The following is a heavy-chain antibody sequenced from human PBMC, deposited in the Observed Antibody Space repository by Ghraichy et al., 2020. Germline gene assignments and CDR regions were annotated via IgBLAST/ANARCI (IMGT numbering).Heavy chain of an antibody. V-gene: IGHV4-30-2*01. Sequence: SETLSLTCAVSGGSISSGGYSWSWIRQPPGKGLEWIGYIYHSGSTYYNPSLKSRVTISVNRSKNQFSLKLSSVTAADTAVYYCARGLRYIDYWGQGTLVTVSS. CDR2: IYHSGST. CDR3: ARGLRYIDY. J-gene: IGHJ4*02. CDR1: GGSISSGGYS. D-gene: IGHD3-16*01.